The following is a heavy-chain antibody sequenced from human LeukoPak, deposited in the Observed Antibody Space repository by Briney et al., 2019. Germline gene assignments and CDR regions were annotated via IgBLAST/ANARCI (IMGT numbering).Heavy chain of an antibody. CDR1: GATFISYA. D-gene: IGHD5-12*01. CDR2: IIPIFGTA. J-gene: IGHJ6*03. Sequence: GASVKVSCKASGATFISYAMSWVRQAPGRGLEWMGGIIPIFGTANYAQKFQGRVTITADESTSTAYMELSSLRSEDTAVYYCAREVGRLVATTRSYYYYYYMDVWGQGTLVTVSS. V-gene: IGHV1-69*13. CDR3: AREVGRLVATTRSYYYYYYMDV.